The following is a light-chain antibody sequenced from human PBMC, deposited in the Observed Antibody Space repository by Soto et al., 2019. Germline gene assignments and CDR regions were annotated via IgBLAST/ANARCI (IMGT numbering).Light chain of an antibody. J-gene: IGLJ1*01. CDR3: QSYDSSLSAYV. CDR1: SSNIGAGYD. CDR2: RNN. V-gene: IGLV1-40*01. Sequence: QSVLTQPPSVAGSPGQSGTISCTGRSSNIGAGYDVHWYQQLPGTAPKLLIFRNNNRPSGVPDRFSGSKSGTSASLAITGLQAEDEADYYCQSYDSSLSAYVFATGTKVTVL.